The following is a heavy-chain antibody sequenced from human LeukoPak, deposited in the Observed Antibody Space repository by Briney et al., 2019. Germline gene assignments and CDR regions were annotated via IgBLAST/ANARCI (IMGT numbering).Heavy chain of an antibody. J-gene: IGHJ6*03. CDR1: GFSFADST. CDR2: INWNSGTM. Sequence: GGSLRLSCAASGFSFADSTMHWVRQVPGKGLEWVSGINWNSGTMGYADSVEGRFTVSRDNAKNSLYLQMNSLKTEDTALYYCAKDPYMDVWGKGTTVTVSS. CDR3: AKDPYMDV. V-gene: IGHV3-9*01.